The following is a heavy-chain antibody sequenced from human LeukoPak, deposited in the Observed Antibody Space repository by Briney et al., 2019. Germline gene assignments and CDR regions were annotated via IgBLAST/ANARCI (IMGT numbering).Heavy chain of an antibody. V-gene: IGHV4-34*01. J-gene: IGHJ4*02. CDR3: ARVTYYYDSSGYYHRFDY. CDR1: GGSFSGYY. D-gene: IGHD3-22*01. CDR2: INHRGIT. Sequence: PSETLSLTCAVYGGSFSGYYWSWIRQPPGKGLEWIGEINHRGITNYNPSLKSPVTISVDTSKNQFSLKLSSVTAADTAVYYCARVTYYYDSSGYYHRFDYWGQGTLVTVSS.